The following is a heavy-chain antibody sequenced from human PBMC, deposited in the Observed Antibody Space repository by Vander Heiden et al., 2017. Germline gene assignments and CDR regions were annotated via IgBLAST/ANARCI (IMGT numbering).Heavy chain of an antibody. CDR1: GDTFSIYG. J-gene: IGHJ4*02. V-gene: IGHV1-69*06. Sequence: QVQLVQSGAEVKKPGSSVEVSCKASGDTFSIYGIGWVRQAPGQGLEWMGGIVPMLSTTYYAQNFQDRVTVTADKSTSTAYMELTSLRSDDTAVYYCARWTTGRYTNPWSLYYFDRWGQGTLVTVSS. D-gene: IGHD2-2*02. CDR3: ARWTTGRYTNPWSLYYFDR. CDR2: IVPMLSTT.